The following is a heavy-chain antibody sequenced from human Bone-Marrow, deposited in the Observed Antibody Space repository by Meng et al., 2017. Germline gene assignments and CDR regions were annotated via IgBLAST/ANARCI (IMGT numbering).Heavy chain of an antibody. CDR3: ARDQGYYGSGSYFAFDI. D-gene: IGHD3-10*01. CDR1: GDSVSSNSAA. Sequence: SQTLSLTCAISGDSVSSNSAAWNWIRQSPSRGLGWLGRTYYRSKWYNDYAVSVESRLTINPDTSKNQFSLQLNSVTPEDTAMYYCARDQGYYGSGSYFAFDIWGQGTMVTVSS. CDR2: TYYRSKWYN. J-gene: IGHJ3*02. V-gene: IGHV6-1*01.